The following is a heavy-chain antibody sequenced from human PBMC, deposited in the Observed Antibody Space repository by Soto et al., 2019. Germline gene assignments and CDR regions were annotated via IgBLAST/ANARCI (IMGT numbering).Heavy chain of an antibody. D-gene: IGHD6-19*01. CDR1: GFAFSTYA. V-gene: IGHV3-23*01. CDR3: AKEWAGDAFDV. J-gene: IGHJ3*01. CDR2: ISFSGGTT. Sequence: EVQLLDSGGGLVQPGGSLRLSCAASGFAFSTYAMSWVRQAPGQGLEWVSSISFSGGTTYYADSVKGRLTISRDNSKNILYLQMTSLRAEDTAIYFCAKEWAGDAFDVWGQGTMVPVSS.